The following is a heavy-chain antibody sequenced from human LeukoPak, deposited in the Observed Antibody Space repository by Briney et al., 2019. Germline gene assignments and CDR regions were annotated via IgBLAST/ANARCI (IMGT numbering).Heavy chain of an antibody. CDR1: GGSFSGYY. J-gene: IGHJ6*03. Sequence: SETLSLTCAVYGGSFSGYYWSWIRQPPGKGLEWIGEINHSGSTNYNPSLKSRVAISVDTSKNQFSLKLSSVTAADTAVYYCARGVYGGSYYYYYYYYMDVWGKGTTVTISS. V-gene: IGHV4-34*01. CDR2: INHSGST. CDR3: ARGVYGGSYYYYYYYYMDV. D-gene: IGHD1-26*01.